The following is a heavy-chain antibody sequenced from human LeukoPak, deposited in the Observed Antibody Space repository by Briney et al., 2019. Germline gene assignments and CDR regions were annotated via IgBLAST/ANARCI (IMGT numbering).Heavy chain of an antibody. CDR2: IRSKANSYAT. Sequence: GGSLKLSCAASGFTFSGSAMHWARQASGKGLEWVGRIRSKANSYATVYAASVKGRFTISRDDSKNTAYLQMNSLKTEDTAVYYCTRSGCTNGVCQDYYYYYYMDVWGKGTTVTVSS. CDR3: TRSGCTNGVCQDYYYYYYMDV. V-gene: IGHV3-73*01. D-gene: IGHD2-8*01. CDR1: GFTFSGSA. J-gene: IGHJ6*03.